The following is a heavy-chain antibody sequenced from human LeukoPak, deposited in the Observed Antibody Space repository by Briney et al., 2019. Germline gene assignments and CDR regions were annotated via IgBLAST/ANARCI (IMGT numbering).Heavy chain of an antibody. Sequence: PSQTLSLTCTVSGGSISSGSYYWSWIRQPAGKGLEWIGRIYTSGSANYNPSLKSRVTISVDTSKNQFSLKLNSVTAADTAVYYCATPTSYSSSWYAFDIWGQGTMVTVSS. D-gene: IGHD6-13*01. J-gene: IGHJ3*02. CDR3: ATPTSYSSSWYAFDI. CDR2: IYTSGSA. CDR1: GGSISSGSYY. V-gene: IGHV4-61*02.